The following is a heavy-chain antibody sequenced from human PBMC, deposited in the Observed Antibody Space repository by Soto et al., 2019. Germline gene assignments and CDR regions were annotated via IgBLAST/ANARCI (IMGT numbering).Heavy chain of an antibody. D-gene: IGHD6-13*01. CDR1: GYSFTSYW. V-gene: IGHV5-51*01. Sequence: CKGSGYSFTSYWIGWVRQMPGKGLEWMGIIYPGDSDTRYSPSFQGQVTISADKSISTAYLQWSSLKASDTAMYYCARHKSNLGTAGTNWFDPWGQGTLVTVSS. CDR2: IYPGDSDT. CDR3: ARHKSNLGTAGTNWFDP. J-gene: IGHJ5*02.